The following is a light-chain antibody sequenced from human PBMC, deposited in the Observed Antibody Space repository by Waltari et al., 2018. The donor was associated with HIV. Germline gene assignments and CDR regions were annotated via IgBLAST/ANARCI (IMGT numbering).Light chain of an antibody. J-gene: IGLJ3*02. CDR2: ECS. CDR3: FSYRSSSTRV. CDR1: NSDVGGYNY. Sequence: QSALTQPASVSGSPGQSITISCTGTNSDVGGYNYVSWYQQPPGKAPKLIIYECSNRPAGMSERFAGAKSGNTASLTISGLQAEDEADYYCFSYRSSSTRVFGGGTKLTVL. V-gene: IGLV2-14*01.